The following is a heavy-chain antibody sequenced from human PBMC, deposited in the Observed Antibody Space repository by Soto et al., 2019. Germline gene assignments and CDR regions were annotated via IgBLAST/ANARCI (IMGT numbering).Heavy chain of an antibody. V-gene: IGHV1-69*02. CDR3: ARMTNGARYFDY. D-gene: IGHD1-26*01. Sequence: ASVKVSCKAPGGTFSSYTISWVRQAPGQGLEWMGRIIPILGIANYAQKFQGRVTITADKSTSTAYMELSSLRSEDTAVYYCARMTNGARYFDYWGQGTLVTVAS. CDR1: GGTFSSYT. CDR2: IIPILGIA. J-gene: IGHJ4*02.